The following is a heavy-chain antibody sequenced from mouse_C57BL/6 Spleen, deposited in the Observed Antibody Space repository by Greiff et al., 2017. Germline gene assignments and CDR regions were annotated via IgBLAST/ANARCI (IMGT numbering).Heavy chain of an antibody. J-gene: IGHJ2*01. V-gene: IGHV1-61*01. Sequence: QVQLQQPGAELVRPGSSVKLSCKASGYTFTSYWMDWVKQRPGQGLEWIGNIYPSDSETHYNQKFKDKATLTVDKSSSTAYMQLSSLTSEDSAVDYCAREGYYYGSSGNYFDYWGQGTTLTVSS. CDR3: AREGYYYGSSGNYFDY. D-gene: IGHD1-1*01. CDR1: GYTFTSYW. CDR2: IYPSDSET.